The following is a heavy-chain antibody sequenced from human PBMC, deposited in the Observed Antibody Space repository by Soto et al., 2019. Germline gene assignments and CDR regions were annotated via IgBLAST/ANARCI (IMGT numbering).Heavy chain of an antibody. CDR1: GFSLSTTGVG. CDR3: KHRGGATVGLYYFDY. J-gene: IGHJ4*02. V-gene: IGHV2-5*01. Sequence: SGPTLVNPTQTLTLTCTFSGFSLSTTGVGVSWIRQPPGKALEWLALIYWHDDKRYSPSLKSRLTITKDTSKNQVVLTMTNMDPVHTAKYYCKHRGGATVGLYYFDYWGQGALVTVSS. D-gene: IGHD3-16*01. CDR2: IYWHDDK.